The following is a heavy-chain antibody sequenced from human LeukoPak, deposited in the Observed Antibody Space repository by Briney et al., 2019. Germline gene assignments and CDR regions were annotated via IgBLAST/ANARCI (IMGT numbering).Heavy chain of an antibody. CDR1: GFTFSDYY. Sequence: NSGGSLRLSCAASGFTFSDYYMTWIRQAPRKGLEWTSYIADSGTTMYYADSVKGRFTISRDNAKNSLYLQMNSLRVEDTAMYYCARVGSNWYWLDPWGQGTLVSVSS. CDR3: ARVGSNWYWLDP. D-gene: IGHD6-13*01. J-gene: IGHJ5*02. CDR2: IADSGTTM. V-gene: IGHV3-11*01.